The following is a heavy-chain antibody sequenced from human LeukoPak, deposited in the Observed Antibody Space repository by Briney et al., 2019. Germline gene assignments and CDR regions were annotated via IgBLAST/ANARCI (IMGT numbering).Heavy chain of an antibody. CDR1: GFTFSSYG. Sequence: GGSLRLSCAASGFTFSSYGMHWVRQPPGKGLEWVAFIRYDRSNAYYAGSVKGRFTISRDNSKNTLYLQMNNLRAEDTAVYDCAKDRGPKLVVPNDAFDIWGQGTMVTVSS. CDR2: IRYDRSNA. CDR3: AKDRGPKLVVPNDAFDI. D-gene: IGHD3-22*01. V-gene: IGHV3-30*02. J-gene: IGHJ3*02.